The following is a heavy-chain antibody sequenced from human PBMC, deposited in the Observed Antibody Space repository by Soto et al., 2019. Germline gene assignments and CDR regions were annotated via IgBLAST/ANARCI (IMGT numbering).Heavy chain of an antibody. CDR3: ARARQTGDYTGIWGDEAYYYFALDV. Sequence: QVQLVESGGGVVQPGRSLRLSCTASGFTFTYYAMHWVRQVPGKGLEWVAIISYDGSKEYCVDSVKGRFTVSRDNSKKTLYLQMNSLRAEDTAIYFCARARQTGDYTGIWGDEAYYYFALDVWGQGTTVTVS. V-gene: IGHV3-33*05. CDR2: ISYDGSKE. D-gene: IGHD2-2*02. CDR1: GFTFTYYA. J-gene: IGHJ6*02.